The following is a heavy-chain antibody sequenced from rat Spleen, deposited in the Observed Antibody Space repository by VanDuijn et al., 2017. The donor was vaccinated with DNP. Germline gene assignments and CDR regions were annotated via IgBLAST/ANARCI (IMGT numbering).Heavy chain of an antibody. V-gene: IGHV5-22*01. CDR1: GFSFSYYY. CDR2: IGSPAYAP. Sequence: EVQVVESGGGLVQPGRSLKLSCAASGFSFSYYYMAWVRQAPAKGLEWVAYIGSPAYAPYYTDSVKGRFAISRDNAKSTLYLQMNSLRSEDMATYYCVRWNSGHFDYWGQGVMVTVSS. J-gene: IGHJ2*01. CDR3: VRWNSGHFDY. D-gene: IGHD4-3*01.